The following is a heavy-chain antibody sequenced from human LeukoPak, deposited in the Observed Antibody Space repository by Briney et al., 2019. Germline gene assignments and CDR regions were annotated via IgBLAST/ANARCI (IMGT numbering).Heavy chain of an antibody. CDR2: IYYSGST. J-gene: IGHJ5*02. Sequence: SETLSLTCTVSGGSISSYYWSWIRQPPGKGLEWIGYIYYSGSTNYNPSLKSRVTISVDTSKNQFSLKLSSVTAADTAVYYCARREGYYDSSGYYWFDPWGQGTLVTVSS. V-gene: IGHV4-59*01. D-gene: IGHD3-22*01. CDR1: GGSISSYY. CDR3: ARREGYYDSSGYYWFDP.